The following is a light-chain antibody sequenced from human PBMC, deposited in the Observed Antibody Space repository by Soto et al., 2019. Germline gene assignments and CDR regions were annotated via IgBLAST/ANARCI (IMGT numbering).Light chain of an antibody. J-gene: IGLJ2*01. CDR2: VNSDGSH. CDR1: SGHSNYA. CDR3: QTWDTGIVL. V-gene: IGLV4-69*01. Sequence: QSVLTQSPSASASLGASVKLTCTLSSGHSNYAIAWHQQLPEKGPRYLMKVNSDGSHSKGDGIPDRFSGSSSGAERYLTISSLQSDDEADYYCQTWDTGIVLFGGGTKLTVL.